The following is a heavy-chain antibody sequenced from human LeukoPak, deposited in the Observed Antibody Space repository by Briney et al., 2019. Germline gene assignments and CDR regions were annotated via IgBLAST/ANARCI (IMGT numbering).Heavy chain of an antibody. Sequence: SETLSLTCAVYGGSFSGCYWSWIRQPPGKGLEWIGEIIHSGSTNYNPSLKSRVTISVDTSKNQFSLKLSSVTAADTAVYYCARGTDYYGSGSYYNLLGFFDYWGQGTLVTVSS. V-gene: IGHV4-34*01. CDR3: ARGTDYYGSGSYYNLLGFFDY. CDR2: IIHSGST. D-gene: IGHD3-10*01. CDR1: GGSFSGCY. J-gene: IGHJ4*02.